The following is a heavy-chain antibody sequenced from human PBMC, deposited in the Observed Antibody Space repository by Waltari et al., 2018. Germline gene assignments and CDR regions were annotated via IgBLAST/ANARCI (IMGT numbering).Heavy chain of an antibody. CDR3: ARAGGGELRMGFDP. J-gene: IGHJ5*02. Sequence: EVQLVESGGGLIQPGGSLRLSCAASGFTFSSYWMHWLRQAPGKGLVWVSRINPDGSSTNYADSVKGRFTISRDNAKNTLYLQMNCLRAEDTAVYYCARAGGGELRMGFDPWGQGTLVTVSS. V-gene: IGHV3-74*01. D-gene: IGHD2-21*01. CDR1: GFTFSSYW. CDR2: INPDGSST.